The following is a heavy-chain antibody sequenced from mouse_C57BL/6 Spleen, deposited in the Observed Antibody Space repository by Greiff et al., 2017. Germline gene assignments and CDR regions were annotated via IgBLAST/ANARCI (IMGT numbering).Heavy chain of an antibody. CDR1: GYTFTSYG. CDR2: IYPRSGNT. V-gene: IGHV1-81*01. D-gene: IGHD1-1*01. Sequence: VQLQQSGAELARPGASVKLSCKASGYTFTSYGISWVKQRTGQGLEWIGEIYPRSGNTYYNEKFKGKATLTADKSSSTAYMGLRSLTSEDSAVYFCARSGGSSYVRYAMDYWGQGTSVTVSS. J-gene: IGHJ4*01. CDR3: ARSGGSSYVRYAMDY.